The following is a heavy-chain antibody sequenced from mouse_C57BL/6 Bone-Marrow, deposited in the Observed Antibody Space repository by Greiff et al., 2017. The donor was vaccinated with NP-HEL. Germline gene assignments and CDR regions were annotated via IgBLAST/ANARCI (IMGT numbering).Heavy chain of an antibody. J-gene: IGHJ2*01. CDR1: GYTFTSYT. CDR2: INPSSGYT. D-gene: IGHD2-3*01. Sequence: VQLQQSGAELAGPGASVKMSCKASGYTFTSYTMHWVKQRPGQGLEWIGYINPSSGYTKYNQKFKDKATLTADKSSSTAYMQLSSLTSEDSAVYYCARYDDYSYFDYWGQGTTLTVSS. V-gene: IGHV1-4*01. CDR3: ARYDDYSYFDY.